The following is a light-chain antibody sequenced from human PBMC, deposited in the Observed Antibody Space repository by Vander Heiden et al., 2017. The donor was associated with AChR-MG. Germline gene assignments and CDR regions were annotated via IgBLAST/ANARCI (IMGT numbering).Light chain of an antibody. J-gene: IGLJ3*02. CDR3: CSYAGSSLV. CDR2: EGR. V-gene: IGLV2-23*01. CDR1: SRAVRCYNL. Sequence: QSALTQPASVSGSPGQSITIPCTGTSRAVRCYNLVHWYQQHPVKAPKLIIYEGRKRPSGVSNRFSGSKAGNTASLTISGLQAEDEAYYYCCSYAGSSLVFGGGTKLTVL.